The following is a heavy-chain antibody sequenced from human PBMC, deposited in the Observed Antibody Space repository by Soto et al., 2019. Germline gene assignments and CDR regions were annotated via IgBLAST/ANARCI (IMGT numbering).Heavy chain of an antibody. Sequence: GGSLRLSCVGSGFIFNNYAMAWVRQAPGKGLEWVSGFGGGGGTYYADSVKGRYIISRDNSKNTLYLQMNSLRVEDTAVYYCAKSQSALYYMDVWGKGTAVTVSS. V-gene: IGHV3-23*01. CDR2: FGGGGGT. CDR3: AKSQSALYYMDV. CDR1: GFIFNNYA. J-gene: IGHJ6*03.